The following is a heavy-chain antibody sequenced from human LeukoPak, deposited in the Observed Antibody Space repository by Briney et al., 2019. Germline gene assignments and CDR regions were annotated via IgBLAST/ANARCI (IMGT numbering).Heavy chain of an antibody. J-gene: IGHJ6*02. Sequence: PSETLSLTCAVSGGSISSGGYSWSWIRQPPGKGLEWIGYIYNSGSTYYNPSLKSRVTISVDRSKNQFSLKLSSVTAADTAVYYCARDGIEYGSGNFYSIGIDVWGQGTTVTVSS. CDR2: IYNSGST. CDR3: ARDGIEYGSGNFYSIGIDV. V-gene: IGHV4-30-2*01. D-gene: IGHD3-10*01. CDR1: GGSISSGGYS.